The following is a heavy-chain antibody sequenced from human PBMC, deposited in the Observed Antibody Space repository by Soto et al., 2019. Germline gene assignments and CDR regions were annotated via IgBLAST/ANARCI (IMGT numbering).Heavy chain of an antibody. D-gene: IGHD3-3*01. Sequence: QVQLQESGPGLVKPSQTLSLTCTVSGGSISSGDYYWSWIRQHPGKGLEGIGYIYYSGRTYYNPSLKSRVTISVDTSKNQFSLKLSSVTAADTAVYYCARWWSGSRQWFDRWGQGTLVTVSS. CDR3: ARWWSGSRQWFDR. CDR2: IYYSGRT. V-gene: IGHV4-31*03. J-gene: IGHJ5*02. CDR1: GGSISSGDYY.